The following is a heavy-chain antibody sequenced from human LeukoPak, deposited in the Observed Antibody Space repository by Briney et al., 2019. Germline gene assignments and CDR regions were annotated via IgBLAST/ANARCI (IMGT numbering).Heavy chain of an antibody. CDR1: GFTFSSYW. CDR2: IKQDGSEK. J-gene: IGHJ4*02. CDR3: ARDELVTMVRGVINY. V-gene: IGHV3-7*01. Sequence: GGSLRLSCAASGFTFSSYWMSWVRQAPGKGLEWVANIKQDGSEKYYVDSVKGRFTISRANAKNSLYLQMNSLRAEDTAVYYCARDELVTMVRGVINYWGQGTLVTVSS. D-gene: IGHD3-10*01.